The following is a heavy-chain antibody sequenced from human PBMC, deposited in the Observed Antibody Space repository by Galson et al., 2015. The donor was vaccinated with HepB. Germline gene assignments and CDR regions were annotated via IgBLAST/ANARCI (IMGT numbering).Heavy chain of an antibody. V-gene: IGHV5-51*03. J-gene: IGHJ3*02. CDR1: GYSFTSYW. Sequence: QSGAEVKKPGESLKISCKGSGYSFTSYWIGWVRQMPGKGLEWMGIIYPGDSDTRYSLSFQGQVTISADKSISTAYLQWSSLKASDTAMYYCARPRDAAMVGPYDAFDIWGQGTMVTVSS. D-gene: IGHD5-18*01. CDR3: ARPRDAAMVGPYDAFDI. CDR2: IYPGDSDT.